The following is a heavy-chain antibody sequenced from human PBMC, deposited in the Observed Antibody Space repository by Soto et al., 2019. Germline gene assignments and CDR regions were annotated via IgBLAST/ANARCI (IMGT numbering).Heavy chain of an antibody. CDR3: ATTIVHSSGWDRGGIYYYYYYMDV. CDR1: GFTFSGYY. D-gene: IGHD6-19*01. J-gene: IGHJ6*03. CDR2: ISNSGDSI. V-gene: IGHV3-11*01. Sequence: GGSLRLSCAASGFTFSGYYMSWIRQAPGKGLEWVSYISNSGDSIFYADSVKGRFTISRDNAENSLYLHMNSLTAEDTAVYYCATTIVHSSGWDRGGIYYYYYYMDVWGKGTTVTVSS.